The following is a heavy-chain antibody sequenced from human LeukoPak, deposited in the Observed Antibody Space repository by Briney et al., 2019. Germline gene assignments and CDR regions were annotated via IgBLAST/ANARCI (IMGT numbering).Heavy chain of an antibody. CDR1: GGSISSYY. V-gene: IGHV4-39*07. CDR3: ARDREEFGVDAFDI. D-gene: IGHD3-10*01. J-gene: IGHJ3*02. CDR2: IYYSGST. Sequence: PSETLSLTCTVSGGSISSYYWGWIRQPPGKGLEWIGSIYYSGSTYYNPSLKSRVTISVDTSKNQFSLKLSSVTAADTAVYYCARDREEFGVDAFDIWGQGTMVTVSS.